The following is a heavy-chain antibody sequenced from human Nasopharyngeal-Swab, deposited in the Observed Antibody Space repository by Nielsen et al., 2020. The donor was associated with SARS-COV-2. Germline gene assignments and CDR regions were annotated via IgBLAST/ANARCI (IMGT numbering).Heavy chain of an antibody. Sequence: GGSLRPSCAASGFTFSAYGMHWVRQAPGKGLDWVAFIWYDGSNKYYADSVKGRFTISRDNSNNTLSLQMTGLRAEDTAVYYCATSQGGGAYNYVLDYWGQGTLVTVSS. CDR1: GFTFSAYG. D-gene: IGHD3-16*01. J-gene: IGHJ4*02. V-gene: IGHV3-30*02. CDR3: ATSQGGGAYNYVLDY. CDR2: IWYDGSNK.